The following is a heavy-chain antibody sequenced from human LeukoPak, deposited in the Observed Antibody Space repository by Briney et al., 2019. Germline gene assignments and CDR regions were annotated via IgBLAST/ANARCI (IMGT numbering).Heavy chain of an antibody. J-gene: IGHJ4*02. CDR3: AKNKGYGDPFPDFDY. D-gene: IGHD4-17*01. V-gene: IGHV4-39*01. CDR2: IYYSGST. CDR1: GGSISSSSYY. Sequence: SETLSLTCTVSGGSISSSSYYWGWIRQPPGKGLEWIGSIYYSGSTYYNPPLKSRVTISVDTSKNQFSLKLSSVTAADTAVYYCAKNKGYGDPFPDFDYWGQGTLVTVSS.